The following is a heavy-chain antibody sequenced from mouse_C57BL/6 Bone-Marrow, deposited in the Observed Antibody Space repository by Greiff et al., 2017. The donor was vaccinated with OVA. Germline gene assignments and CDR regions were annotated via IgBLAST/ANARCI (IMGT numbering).Heavy chain of an antibody. Sequence: QVQLQQSGAELARPGASVKLSCKASGYTFTSYGISWVKQSTGQGLEWIGEIYPRSGNTYYNEKFKGKATLTADKSSSTAYMELRSLTSEDSAVYFGARWLYYGSRNYFDYWGQGTTLTVSS. CDR3: ARWLYYGSRNYFDY. CDR1: GYTFTSYG. J-gene: IGHJ2*01. D-gene: IGHD1-1*01. CDR2: IYPRSGNT. V-gene: IGHV1-81*01.